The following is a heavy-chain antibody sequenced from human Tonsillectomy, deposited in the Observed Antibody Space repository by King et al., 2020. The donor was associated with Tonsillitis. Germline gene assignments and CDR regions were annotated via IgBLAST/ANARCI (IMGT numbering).Heavy chain of an antibody. V-gene: IGHV3-33*05. Sequence: QLVQSGGGVVQPGRSLRLSCAASGFTFSSYGMHWVRQATGKGLEWVAVISYDGSNKYYADSVKGRFTISRDNSKNTLYLQMNSLRAEDTAVYYCAREMVRGVMGYYFDYWGQGTLVTVSS. D-gene: IGHD3-10*01. CDR1: GFTFSSYG. CDR2: ISYDGSNK. J-gene: IGHJ4*02. CDR3: AREMVRGVMGYYFDY.